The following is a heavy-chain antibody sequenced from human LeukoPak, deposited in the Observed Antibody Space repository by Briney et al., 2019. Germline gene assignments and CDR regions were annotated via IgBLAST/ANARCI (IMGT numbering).Heavy chain of an antibody. V-gene: IGHV3-23*01. Sequence: PGGSLRLSCAVSGFTFNNYAMSWVRQAPGKGLEWVSVISASGTSTYYADSVKGRFTISRDNSKNTLYLQMNSLRAEDTAVYYCAREGYCSGGSCYSAFDIWGQGTMVTVSS. J-gene: IGHJ3*02. D-gene: IGHD2-15*01. CDR3: AREGYCSGGSCYSAFDI. CDR2: ISASGTST. CDR1: GFTFNNYA.